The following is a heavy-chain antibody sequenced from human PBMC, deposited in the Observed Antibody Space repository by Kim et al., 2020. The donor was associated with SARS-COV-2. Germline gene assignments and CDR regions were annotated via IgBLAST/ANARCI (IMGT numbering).Heavy chain of an antibody. CDR1: GGSVSSHANY. V-gene: IGHV4-61*08. CDR3: ARVSFDAFDF. Sequence: SETLSLTCTVSGGSVSSHANYWSWIRQPPGKGLEWIGYLYYTSNTNYNPSLRGRVTISPDASKNQFSLRLSSVTAADTAVYFGARVSFDAFDFWGQGTTVIVSS. J-gene: IGHJ3*01. CDR2: LYYTSNT.